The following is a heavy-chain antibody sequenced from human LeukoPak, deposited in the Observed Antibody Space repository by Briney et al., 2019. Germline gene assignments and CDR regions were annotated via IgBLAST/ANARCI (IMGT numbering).Heavy chain of an antibody. Sequence: GGSLRLSCAASGLTFSSYGMSWVRQAPGKGLEWVSAISGSGGSTYYADSVKGRFTISRDNSKNTLYLQMNSLGAEDTAVYYCAQIQQWLTDYWGQGTLVTVSS. D-gene: IGHD6-19*01. CDR1: GLTFSSYG. V-gene: IGHV3-23*01. CDR2: ISGSGGST. J-gene: IGHJ4*02. CDR3: AQIQQWLTDY.